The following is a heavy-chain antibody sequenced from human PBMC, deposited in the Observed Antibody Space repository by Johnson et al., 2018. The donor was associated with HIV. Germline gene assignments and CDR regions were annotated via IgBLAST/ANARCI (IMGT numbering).Heavy chain of an antibody. V-gene: IGHV3-9*01. CDR1: GFTFDDYA. Sequence: VQLVESGGSVVRPGGSLRLSCAASGFTFDDYAMHWVRQAPGKGLEWVSGISWNSGSIGHADSVKGRFTISSDNSKNTLYLQMNSLRAEDTAVYYCAKEIAAAGTDDAFDIWGQGTMVTVSS. D-gene: IGHD6-13*01. CDR2: ISWNSGSI. CDR3: AKEIAAAGTDDAFDI. J-gene: IGHJ3*02.